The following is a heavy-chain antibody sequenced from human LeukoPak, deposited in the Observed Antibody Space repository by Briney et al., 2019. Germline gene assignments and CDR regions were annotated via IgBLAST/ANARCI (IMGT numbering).Heavy chain of an antibody. Sequence: GGSLRLSCAASGFTFSSYSMNWVRQAPGKGLEWVSAITSGGAPRYADSVKGRFTISRDNSKNTLYLQMNSLRVEDTAQYFCARDPNGDYIGAFEFWGQGTGVTVSS. V-gene: IGHV3-53*01. CDR1: GFTFSSYS. J-gene: IGHJ3*01. CDR3: ARDPNGDYIGAFEF. CDR2: ITSGGAP. D-gene: IGHD4-17*01.